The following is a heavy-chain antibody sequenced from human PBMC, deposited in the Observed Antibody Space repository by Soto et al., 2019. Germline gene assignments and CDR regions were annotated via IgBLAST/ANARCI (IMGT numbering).Heavy chain of an antibody. CDR3: AREQKLVLSHHFDS. CDR1: GYTFTSYY. V-gene: IGHV1-46*03. Sequence: QVQLVQSGAEGKKPGASVKVSCKASGYTFTSYYMHWGRHAPGQVLEWMGIINPSGGSTSYAQKFEGRVTMPRDTSTSPAYMELGSRSSEDTAVYYCAREQKLVLSHHFDSWGQGTLVTVSS. J-gene: IGHJ4*02. CDR2: INPSGGST. D-gene: IGHD6-13*01.